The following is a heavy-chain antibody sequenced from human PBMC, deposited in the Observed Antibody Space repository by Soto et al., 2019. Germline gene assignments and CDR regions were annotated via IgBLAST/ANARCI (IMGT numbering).Heavy chain of an antibody. CDR1: GYTFTSYA. Sequence: QVQLVQSGAEEKKPGASVKVSCKASGYTFTSYAMHWVRQAHGQRLEWMGWINAGNGNTKYSQKFQGRVSITRDTAASTAYMELSSLRSEATAVYYCASSAVIAGYYYYGMDVWGQGTTVTVSS. V-gene: IGHV1-3*05. J-gene: IGHJ6*02. CDR3: ASSAVIAGYYYYGMDV. CDR2: INAGNGNT. D-gene: IGHD2-2*01.